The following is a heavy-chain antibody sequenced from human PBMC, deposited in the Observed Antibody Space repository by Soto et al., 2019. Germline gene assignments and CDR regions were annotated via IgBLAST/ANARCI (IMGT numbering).Heavy chain of an antibody. Sequence: QLQLQESGPGLVKPSETLSLTCTVSGGSISSSSYYWGWIRQPPGKGLEWIGSIYYSGSTYYNPSLMSRVTIYVDTSKNQFSLKLSSVTAADTAVYYCARHHSRRTVTTYWLDPWGQGTLVTVSS. CDR1: GGSISSSSYY. D-gene: IGHD4-17*01. CDR3: ARHHSRRTVTTYWLDP. CDR2: IYYSGST. V-gene: IGHV4-39*01. J-gene: IGHJ5*02.